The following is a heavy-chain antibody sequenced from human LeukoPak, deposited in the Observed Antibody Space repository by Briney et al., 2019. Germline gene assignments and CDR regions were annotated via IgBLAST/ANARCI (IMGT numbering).Heavy chain of an antibody. CDR1: GFTFSSYS. V-gene: IGHV3-48*01. D-gene: IGHD6-6*01. CDR3: ARDPYGYSSSSVAFDI. Sequence: GGSLRLSCAASGFTFSSYSMNWVRQAPGKGLEWVSYISSSSSTIYYADSVKGRFTISRDNAKNSLYLQMNSLRAEDAAVYYCARDPYGYSSSSVAFDIWGQGTMVTVSS. J-gene: IGHJ3*02. CDR2: ISSSSSTI.